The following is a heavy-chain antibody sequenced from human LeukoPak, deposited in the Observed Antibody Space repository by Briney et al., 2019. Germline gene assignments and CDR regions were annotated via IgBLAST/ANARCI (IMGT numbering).Heavy chain of an antibody. CDR3: ARDREWGYSGYESAYYYYGMDV. CDR2: ITSSSNNI. Sequence: GGSLRLSCAASGFTFNTYSMNWVRQAPGKGLEWVSYITSSSNNIQYADSVKGRFTISRDNAKNSLYLQMNSLRADDTAVYYCARDREWGYSGYESAYYYYGMDVWGQGTTVTVSS. CDR1: GFTFNTYS. V-gene: IGHV3-48*04. J-gene: IGHJ6*02. D-gene: IGHD5-12*01.